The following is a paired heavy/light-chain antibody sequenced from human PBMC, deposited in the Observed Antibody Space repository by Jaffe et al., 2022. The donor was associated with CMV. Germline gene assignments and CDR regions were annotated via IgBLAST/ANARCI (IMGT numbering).Light chain of an antibody. CDR3: ATWDDSLNGWV. CDR2: SYN. J-gene: IGLJ3*02. V-gene: IGLV1-44*01. CDR1: SSNIGSNT. Sequence: QSVLTQPPSASGTPGQRVTISCSGSSSNIGSNTVNWYQQLPGTAPKLLIYSYNQRPSGVPDRFSGSKSGTSASLAISGLQSEDEADYYCATWDDSLNGWVFGGGTKLTVL.
Heavy chain of an antibody. V-gene: IGHV1-69*09. CDR3: ARDHCSGGSCYYNWFDP. CDR2: IIPIVGIA. D-gene: IGHD2-15*01. CDR1: GGSFSSYA. J-gene: IGHJ5*02. Sequence: QVQLVQSGAEVKKPGSSVKVSCKASGGSFSSYAISWVRQAPGQGLEWMGRIIPIVGIAKYAQKFQGRVTIDADKFTSTAYMELSSLRSEDTAVYYCARDHCSGGSCYYNWFDPWGQGTLVTVSS.